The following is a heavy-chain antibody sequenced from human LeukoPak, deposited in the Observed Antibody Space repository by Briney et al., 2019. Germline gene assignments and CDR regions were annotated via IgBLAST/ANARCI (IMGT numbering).Heavy chain of an antibody. CDR1: GITLSNYG. V-gene: IGHV3-23*01. CDR3: AKGTGMVRGVIITTNS. D-gene: IGHD3-10*01. CDR2: ISGSGGTT. J-gene: IGHJ5*01. Sequence: GGSLRLSCAVSGITLSNYGMSWVRQTPGKGLEWVAGISGSGGTTSYADSVKGRFTISRDNSKNTLYLQMNSLRAEDTAVYYCAKGTGMVRGVIITTNSRGQGTLVTVSS.